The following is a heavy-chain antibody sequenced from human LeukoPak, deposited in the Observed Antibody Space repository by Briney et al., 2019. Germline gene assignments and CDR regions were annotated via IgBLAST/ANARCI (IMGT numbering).Heavy chain of an antibody. J-gene: IGHJ4*02. CDR1: GGSISSGDYY. CDR2: IYYSGST. V-gene: IGHV4-30-4*08. CDR3: AREVVEYQLLNLFDY. Sequence: SETLSLTCTVSGGSISSGDYYWSWSRQPPGKGLEWIGYIYYSGSTYYNPSLKSRVTISVDTSKNQFSLKLSSVTAADTAVYYCAREVVEYQLLNLFDYWGQGTLVTVSS. D-gene: IGHD2-2*01.